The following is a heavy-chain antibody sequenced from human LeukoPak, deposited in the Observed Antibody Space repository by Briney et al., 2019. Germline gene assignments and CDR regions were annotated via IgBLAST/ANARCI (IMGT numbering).Heavy chain of an antibody. D-gene: IGHD1-14*01. V-gene: IGHV4-59*11. CDR2: IYYSGST. CDR3: ARDLEFGQPLFDY. CDR1: GGSISSHC. Sequence: SETLSLTCTVSGGSISSHCWSWIRQPPGKGLEWIGYIYYSGSTNYNPSLKSRVTISVDTSKNQFALKLSSVTAADTAVYYCARDLEFGQPLFDYWGQGTLVTVSS. J-gene: IGHJ4*02.